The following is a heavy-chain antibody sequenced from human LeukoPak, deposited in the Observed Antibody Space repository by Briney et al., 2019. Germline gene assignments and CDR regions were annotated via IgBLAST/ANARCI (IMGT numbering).Heavy chain of an antibody. CDR1: GFTFSSYW. CDR2: INSDGSST. Sequence: GGSLRLSCAASGFTFSSYWMHWVRHAPGKGLVWVSRINSDGSSTSYADSVKGRFTISRDNAKNTLYLQMNSLRAEDTAVYYCARARYGGNSYFDYWFQGTLVALSS. V-gene: IGHV3-74*01. J-gene: IGHJ4*02. D-gene: IGHD4-23*01. CDR3: ARARYGGNSYFDY.